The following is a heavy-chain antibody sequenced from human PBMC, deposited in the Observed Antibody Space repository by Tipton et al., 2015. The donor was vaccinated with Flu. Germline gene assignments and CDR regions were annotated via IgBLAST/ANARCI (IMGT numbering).Heavy chain of an antibody. D-gene: IGHD6-13*01. CDR2: IYYSGST. J-gene: IGHJ4*02. CDR3: ARRGIAAAVDY. V-gene: IGHV4-59*08. Sequence: TLSLTCNVSGGSISSYYWSWLRQPPGKGLEWIGYIYYSGSTNYNPSLKSRVTISVDTSKNQFSLKLSSVTAADTAVYYCARRGIAAAVDYWGQGTLVTVSS. CDR1: GGSISSYY.